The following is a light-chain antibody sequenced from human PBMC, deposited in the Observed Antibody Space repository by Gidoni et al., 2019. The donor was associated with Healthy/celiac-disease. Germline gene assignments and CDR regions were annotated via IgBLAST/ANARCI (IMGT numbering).Light chain of an antibody. Sequence: QSALTQPASVSGSPGQSITLSCTGTSSDVGGYNYVSWYQQHPGKAPKLMIYEVSNQPSGVSNRFSGSKSGNTASLTISGLQAEDEADYYCSSYTSSSTWVFGGGTKLTVL. CDR3: SSYTSSSTWV. CDR2: EVS. V-gene: IGLV2-14*01. J-gene: IGLJ3*02. CDR1: SSDVGGYNY.